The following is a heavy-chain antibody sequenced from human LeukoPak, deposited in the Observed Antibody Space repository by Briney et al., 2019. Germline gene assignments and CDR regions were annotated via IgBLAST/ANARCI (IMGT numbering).Heavy chain of an antibody. CDR3: AKDLEDIVVVPAAILYYYYYGMDV. CDR2: ISSSGSTI. J-gene: IGHJ6*02. Sequence: GGSLRLSCEASGFTFSDYYMSWIRQAPGKGLEWVSYISSSGSTIYYADSVKGRFTISRDNAKNSLHLQMNSLRAEDTAVYYCAKDLEDIVVVPAAILYYYYYGMDVWGQGTTVTVSS. D-gene: IGHD2-2*01. CDR1: GFTFSDYY. V-gene: IGHV3-11*01.